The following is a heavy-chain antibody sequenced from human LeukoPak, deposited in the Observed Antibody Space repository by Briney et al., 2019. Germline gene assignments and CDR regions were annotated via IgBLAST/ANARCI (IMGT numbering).Heavy chain of an antibody. D-gene: IGHD3-22*01. Sequence: ASVKVSCKASGYTFTGYYMHWVRQAPGQGLEWMGWINPNSGGTNYAQKFQGRVTMTRDTSISTAYMELSRLRSDDTAVYYCARGGGSGYYEWLKKINNVNFDYWGQGTLVTVSS. J-gene: IGHJ4*02. CDR2: INPNSGGT. V-gene: IGHV1-2*02. CDR1: GYTFTGYY. CDR3: ARGGGSGYYEWLKKINNVNFDY.